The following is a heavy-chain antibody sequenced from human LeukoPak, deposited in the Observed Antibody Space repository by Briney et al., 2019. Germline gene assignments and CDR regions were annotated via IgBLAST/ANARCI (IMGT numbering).Heavy chain of an antibody. Sequence: GGSLRLSCAASGFTFSSYAMSWVRQAPGKGLEWVSAISGSGGSTYYADSVKGRFIISRDNSKDTLYLQMSSLRAEDTAVYYCARGYCSGGSCYSYYYYNYMDVWGKGTTVTVSS. D-gene: IGHD2-15*01. CDR3: ARGYCSGGSCYSYYYYNYMDV. CDR2: ISGSGGST. V-gene: IGHV3-23*01. CDR1: GFTFSSYA. J-gene: IGHJ6*03.